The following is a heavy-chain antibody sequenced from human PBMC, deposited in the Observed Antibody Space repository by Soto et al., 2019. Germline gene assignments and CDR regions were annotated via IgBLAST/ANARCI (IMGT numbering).Heavy chain of an antibody. V-gene: IGHV3-13*01. Sequence: GGSLRLSCAASGFTFSSYDMHWVRQATGKGLEWVSAIGTAGDTYYPGSVKGRFTISRENAKNSLYLQMNSLRAGDTAVYYCARGRESSSSFWKDGSTEFDYWGQGTLVTVSS. J-gene: IGHJ4*02. CDR1: GFTFSSYD. D-gene: IGHD6-6*01. CDR3: ARGRESSSSFWKDGSTEFDY. CDR2: IGTAGDT.